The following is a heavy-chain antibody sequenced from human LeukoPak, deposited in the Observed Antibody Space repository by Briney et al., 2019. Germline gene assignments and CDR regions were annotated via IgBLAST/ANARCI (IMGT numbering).Heavy chain of an antibody. V-gene: IGHV1-3*04. CDR3: ARDGVGATRPDYFDY. Sequence: ASVKVSCKASGYTFITYALHWVRQAPGQGLEWMGWINTGNGDTKYSQKFQGRVTITRDTSASTAYVEVSSLRSEDTAVYYCARDGVGATRPDYFDYWGQGTLVAVSS. CDR2: INTGNGDT. CDR1: GYTFITYA. D-gene: IGHD1-26*01. J-gene: IGHJ4*02.